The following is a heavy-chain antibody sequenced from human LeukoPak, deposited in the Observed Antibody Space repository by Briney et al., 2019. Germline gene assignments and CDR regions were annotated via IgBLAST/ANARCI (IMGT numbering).Heavy chain of an antibody. CDR1: GFTFISYA. CDR2: ISFHGTDS. D-gene: IGHD3-10*01. CDR3: AKDADRDFYYMDV. Sequence: GGSLRLSCAASGFTFISYAIHWVRQAPCKGLEWVAVISFHGTDSFYADSVKGRFTISRDNSKNTLYLQMNSLRAEDTAVYYCAKDADRDFYYMDVWGKGTTVTISS. V-gene: IGHV3-30*19. J-gene: IGHJ6*03.